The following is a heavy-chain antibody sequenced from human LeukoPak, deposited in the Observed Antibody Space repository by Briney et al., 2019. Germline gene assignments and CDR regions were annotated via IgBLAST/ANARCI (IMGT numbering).Heavy chain of an antibody. CDR2: IIPIFGTA. V-gene: IGHV1-69*05. D-gene: IGHD2-2*01. CDR3: AGGYCSGTSCYVPSRY. J-gene: IGHJ4*02. CDR1: GGTFSSYA. Sequence: SVKVSCKASGGTFSSYAISWVRQAPGQGLEWMGGIIPIFGTANYAQKFQGRVTITTDESTSTAYMELSSLRSEDTAVYYCAGGYCSGTSCYVPSRYWGQGTLVTVSS.